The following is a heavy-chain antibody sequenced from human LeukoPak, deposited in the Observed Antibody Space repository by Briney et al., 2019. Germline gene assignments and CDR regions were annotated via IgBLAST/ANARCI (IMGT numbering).Heavy chain of an antibody. CDR2: IYYSGST. Sequence: SETLSLTCTVSGGSISSSSYYWGWIRQPPGKGLEWIGSIYYSGSTYYNPSLKSRVTISVDTSKNQFSPKLSSVTAADTAVYYCASETIFGVAFYYYGMDVWGQGTTVTVSS. V-gene: IGHV4-39*01. D-gene: IGHD3-3*01. CDR1: GGSISSSSYY. CDR3: ASETIFGVAFYYYGMDV. J-gene: IGHJ6*02.